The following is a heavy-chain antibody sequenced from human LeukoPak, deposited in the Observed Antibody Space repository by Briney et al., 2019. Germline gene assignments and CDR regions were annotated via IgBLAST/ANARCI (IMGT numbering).Heavy chain of an antibody. CDR2: INHSGST. Sequence: SETLSLTCAVYGGSFSGYYWSWIRQPPGKGLEWIGEINHSGSTNYNPSLKSRVTISVDTSKNQFSLKLSSVTAADTAVYYCARAGSGSYYYYYYYMDVWGKGTTVTVSS. CDR1: GGSFSGYY. V-gene: IGHV4-34*01. D-gene: IGHD1-26*01. CDR3: ARAGSGSYYYYYYYMDV. J-gene: IGHJ6*03.